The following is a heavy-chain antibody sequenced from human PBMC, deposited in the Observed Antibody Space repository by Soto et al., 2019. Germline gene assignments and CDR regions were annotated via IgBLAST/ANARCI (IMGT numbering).Heavy chain of an antibody. D-gene: IGHD2-2*01. V-gene: IGHV3-53*01. CDR1: GFTVSSNY. CDR3: ARGPCSSTSCHYGMDV. Sequence: LRLSCAASGFTVSSNYMSWVRQAPGKGLEWVSVIYSGGSTYYADSVKGRFTISRDNSKNTLYLQMNSLRAEDTAVYYCARGPCSSTSCHYGMDVWGQGTTVTVSS. J-gene: IGHJ6*02. CDR2: IYSGGST.